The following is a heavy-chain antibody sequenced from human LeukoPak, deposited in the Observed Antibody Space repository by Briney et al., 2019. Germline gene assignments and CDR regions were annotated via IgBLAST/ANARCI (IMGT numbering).Heavy chain of an antibody. CDR2: IRYDGSSK. Sequence: WVALIRYDGSSKYYADSAEGRFTISRDNSKDTLYLHMNSLRAEDTAVYYCAKGWDYYYMDVWGKGTSVTVSS. V-gene: IGHV3-30*02. J-gene: IGHJ6*03. D-gene: IGHD3-16*01. CDR3: AKGWDYYYMDV.